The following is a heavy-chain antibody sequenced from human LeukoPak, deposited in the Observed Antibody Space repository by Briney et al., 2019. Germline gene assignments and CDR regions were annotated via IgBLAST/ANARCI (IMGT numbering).Heavy chain of an antibody. J-gene: IGHJ4*02. D-gene: IGHD3-10*01. V-gene: IGHV3-66*01. CDR3: ARGRITMVRGVDY. CDR2: IYSGGST. Sequence: GGSLRLSCAASGFTVSSNYMSWVRQAPGKGLEWVSVIYSGGSTYYADSVKGRFTISRDNSKNTLYLQMNSLRAEDTAVYYCARGRITMVRGVDYWGQGTLVTVSS. CDR1: GFTVSSNY.